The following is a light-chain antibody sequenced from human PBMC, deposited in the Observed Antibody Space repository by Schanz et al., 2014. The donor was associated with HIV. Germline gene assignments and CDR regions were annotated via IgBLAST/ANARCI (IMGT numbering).Light chain of an antibody. J-gene: IGLJ2*01. CDR2: EVN. CDR1: TSDIGAYNY. CDR3: SSLAADNTLV. V-gene: IGLV2-8*01. Sequence: QSALTQPPSASGSPGHSVTIFCTGTTSDIGAYNYVSWYQLHPGRAPKLIIFEVNRRPSGVPNRFSGSKSGNTASLTVSGLLAEDEGDYYCSSLAADNTLVFGGGTKLTVL.